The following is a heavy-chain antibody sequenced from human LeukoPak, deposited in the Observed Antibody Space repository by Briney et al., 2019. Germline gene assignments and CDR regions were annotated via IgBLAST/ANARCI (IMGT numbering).Heavy chain of an antibody. CDR3: ARATMGFDP. J-gene: IGHJ5*02. Sequence: GGSLRLSCTAFGFTFRDYWMGWVRQAPGKGLEWVATIKHDGSETYYVDSVKGRFTISRDNAKISLYLQMNSLRAEDTAVYYCARATMGFDPWGQGTLATVSS. D-gene: IGHD2-8*01. V-gene: IGHV3-7*04. CDR2: IKHDGSET. CDR1: GFTFRDYW.